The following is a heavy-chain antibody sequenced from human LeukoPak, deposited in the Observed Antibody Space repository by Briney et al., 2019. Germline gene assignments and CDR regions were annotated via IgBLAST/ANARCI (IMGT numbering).Heavy chain of an antibody. CDR1: GFTFRDYA. J-gene: IGHJ3*02. V-gene: IGHV3-49*04. Sequence: GGSLRLSCTGFGFTFRDYAVSWVRQAPGKGLECIGFIRSKVYGGTTEYAESVKGRFTISRDDSKSIAYLQMNSLKTEDTAVYYCTRDPHYFDSSGYYHHAFDIWGQGTMVAVSS. CDR2: IRSKVYGGTT. D-gene: IGHD3-22*01. CDR3: TRDPHYFDSSGYYHHAFDI.